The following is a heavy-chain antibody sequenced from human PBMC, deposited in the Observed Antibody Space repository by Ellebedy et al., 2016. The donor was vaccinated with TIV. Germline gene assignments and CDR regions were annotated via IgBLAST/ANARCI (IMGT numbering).Heavy chain of an antibody. D-gene: IGHD1-14*01. CDR3: AKLGHRATPDDS. V-gene: IGHV5-51*01. CDR1: AYSFINYW. Sequence: GESLKISCQGSAYSFINYWIVWVRQMPGRGLEWMGIIEHSDSDTRYSPSFQGQVTISADRSVTPADLHFNSLKPSDTAVYYCAKLGHRATPDDSWGQGTLVTVSS. J-gene: IGHJ4*02. CDR2: IEHSDSDT.